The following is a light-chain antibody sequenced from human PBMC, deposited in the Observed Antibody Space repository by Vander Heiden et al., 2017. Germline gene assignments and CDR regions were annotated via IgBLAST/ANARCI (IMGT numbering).Light chain of an antibody. Sequence: QAVVTHARSLTVSPGGTVPLTCGSSTGAVTSGHYPYWFQQKPGQAPRTLIYDTSNKHSWTPARFSGSLLGGKAALTLSGAQPEDEAEYYCLLSYSGARPVVFGGGTKLTVL. CDR1: TGAVTSGHY. CDR3: LLSYSGARPVV. V-gene: IGLV7-46*01. J-gene: IGLJ2*01. CDR2: DTS.